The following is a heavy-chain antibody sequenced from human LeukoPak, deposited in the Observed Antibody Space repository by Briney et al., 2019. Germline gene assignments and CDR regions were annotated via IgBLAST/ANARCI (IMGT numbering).Heavy chain of an antibody. V-gene: IGHV4-59*12. D-gene: IGHD1-1*01. Sequence: SETLSLTCTVSNGSISNYYWSWIRQPPGKGLEWIGYFYGSGSASYNPSLKSRVTISVDRSNNQFSLKMSSVTAADTAVYYCVRDVSQRRHFDYWGQGTLVTVSS. CDR3: VRDVSQRRHFDY. CDR1: NGSISNYY. J-gene: IGHJ4*02. CDR2: FYGSGSA.